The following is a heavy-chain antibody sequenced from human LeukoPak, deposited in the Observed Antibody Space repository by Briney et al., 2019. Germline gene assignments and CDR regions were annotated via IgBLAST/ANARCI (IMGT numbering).Heavy chain of an antibody. D-gene: IGHD3-16*01. CDR1: GFTFSSYW. CDR3: ARTFGITAFYYYMDV. Sequence: TGGSLRLSCTASGFTFSSYWMHWVRQAPGKGLVWVSRINNDGSSTTYADSVKGRLSISRDNAKNTLYLQMNSLRAEDTAVYYCARTFGITAFYYYMDVWGKGTTVTVSS. CDR2: INNDGSST. V-gene: IGHV3-74*01. J-gene: IGHJ6*03.